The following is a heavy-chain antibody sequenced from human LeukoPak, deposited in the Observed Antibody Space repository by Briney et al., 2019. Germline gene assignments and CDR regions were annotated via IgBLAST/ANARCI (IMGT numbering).Heavy chain of an antibody. J-gene: IGHJ4*02. V-gene: IGHV3-30*18. CDR3: AKDRSGSSPFDY. CDR1: GFTFSNYG. Sequence: GGSLRLSCAASGFTFSNYGMHWVRQAPGRGLEWGAIISHDGSNKYYADSVKGRFTISRDNSKNTLSLQMNSLRAEDTAVYYCAKDRSGSSPFDYWGQGTLVTVSS. CDR2: ISHDGSNK. D-gene: IGHD3-16*02.